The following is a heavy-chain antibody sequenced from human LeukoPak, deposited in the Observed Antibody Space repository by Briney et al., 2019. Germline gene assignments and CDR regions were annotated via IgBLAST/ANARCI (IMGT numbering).Heavy chain of an antibody. CDR2: MYYSGIT. J-gene: IGHJ4*02. V-gene: IGHV4-59*12. CDR3: ARGAFCSSTSCSIPAVDY. CDR1: GGSITSYY. D-gene: IGHD2-2*01. Sequence: SETLSLTCTVSGGSITSYYWSWIRQPPGKGLEWIGYMYYSGITNYNPSLKSRVTISVDTSKNQFSLKLSSVTAADTAVYYCARGAFCSSTSCSIPAVDYWGQGTLVTVSS.